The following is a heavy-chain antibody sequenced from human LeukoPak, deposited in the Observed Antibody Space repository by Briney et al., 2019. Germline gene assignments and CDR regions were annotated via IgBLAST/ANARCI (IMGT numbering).Heavy chain of an antibody. V-gene: IGHV4-39*01. D-gene: IGHD3-10*01. CDR3: ARRGGIIRGVASYYYMDV. CDR1: GGSINSSYYY. Sequence: SETLSLTCTVSGGSINSSYYYWGWIRQSPGKGLEWIGSIYYSGSTYYNPSLKSRVTISVDTSKNQFSLNLGSVTAADTAAYYCARRGGIIRGVASYYYMDVWGKGTTVTISS. CDR2: IYYSGST. J-gene: IGHJ6*03.